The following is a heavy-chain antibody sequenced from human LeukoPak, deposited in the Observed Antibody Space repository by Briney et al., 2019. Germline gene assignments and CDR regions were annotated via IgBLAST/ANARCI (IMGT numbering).Heavy chain of an antibody. D-gene: IGHD6-6*01. V-gene: IGHV1-69*04. CDR2: IIPILGIA. Sequence: ASVKVSCKASGGTFSSYAISWVRQAPGQGLEWMGRIIPILGIANYAQKFQGRVTITADKSTSTACMELNSLRAEDTAVYYCAKEQYSSSFFSWFDPWGQGTLVTVSS. CDR1: GGTFSSYA. J-gene: IGHJ5*02. CDR3: AKEQYSSSFFSWFDP.